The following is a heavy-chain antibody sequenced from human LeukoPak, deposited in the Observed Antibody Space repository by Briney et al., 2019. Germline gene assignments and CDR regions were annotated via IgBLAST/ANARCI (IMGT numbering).Heavy chain of an antibody. J-gene: IGHJ6*02. D-gene: IGHD6-13*01. CDR3: ARSIRWGSSWPPSIYYGMDV. CDR1: GGSISSGGYY. V-gene: IGHV4-30-2*01. Sequence: PSQTLSLTCTVSGGSISSGGYYWSWIRQPPGKGLEWIGYIYHSGSTYYNPSLKSRVTISVDRSKNQFSLKLSSVTAADTAVYYCARSIRWGSSWPPSIYYGMDVWGQGTTVTVSS. CDR2: IYHSGST.